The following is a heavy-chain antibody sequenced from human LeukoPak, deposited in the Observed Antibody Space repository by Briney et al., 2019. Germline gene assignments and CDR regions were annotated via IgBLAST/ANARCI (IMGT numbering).Heavy chain of an antibody. J-gene: IGHJ5*02. CDR3: AVVFGQEEGFDP. D-gene: IGHD3-3*01. V-gene: IGHV3-7*01. CDR2: IKQDGSEK. CDR1: GFTFISYW. Sequence: GGPLRLSCPASGFTFISYWMSGVRQAPGKGREGVANIKQDGSEKYYVDSVKGRFTISRDNAKNSLYLQMNSLRAEDTAVYYCAVVFGQEEGFDPWGQGTLVTVSS.